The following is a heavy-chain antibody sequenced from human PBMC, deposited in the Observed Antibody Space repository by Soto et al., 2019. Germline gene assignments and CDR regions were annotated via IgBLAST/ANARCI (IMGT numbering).Heavy chain of an antibody. Sequence: QVQLVQSGAEVKKPGSSVKVSCKTSGGTFRRYAISWVRQAPGQGLEWMGGIIPMFGTTNYAQKFQGRVTITADESTSTAYMELSSLRSEDTAMYYCSISGGRDIAKLKLHSPWGQGTLVTVSS. D-gene: IGHD1-7*01. V-gene: IGHV1-69*12. J-gene: IGHJ5*02. CDR1: GGTFRRYA. CDR2: IIPMFGTT. CDR3: SISGGRDIAKLKLHSP.